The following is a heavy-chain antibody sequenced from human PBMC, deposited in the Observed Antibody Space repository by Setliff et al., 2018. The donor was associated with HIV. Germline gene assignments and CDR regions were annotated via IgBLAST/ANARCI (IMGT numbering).Heavy chain of an antibody. D-gene: IGHD1-1*01. CDR1: GGIFSSYA. J-gene: IGHJ6*02. Sequence: GASVKVSCKSSGGIFSSYAFSWVRQAPGQGLQWMGGIIPIVGTPNYAQKFQGRVTITADDSTSTAYMELTSLRSEDTAVYFCARDQSEERWRQLEDNYYYAMDVWGQGTTVTVS. CDR3: ARDQSEERWRQLEDNYYYAMDV. CDR2: IIPIVGTP. V-gene: IGHV1-69*13.